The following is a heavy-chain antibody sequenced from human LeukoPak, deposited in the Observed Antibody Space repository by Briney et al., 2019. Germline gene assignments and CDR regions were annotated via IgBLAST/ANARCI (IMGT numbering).Heavy chain of an antibody. Sequence: SETLSLTCTVSGGSISSSSYYWGWIRQPPGKGLEWIGSIYYSGSTYYNPSLKSRVTISVDTSKNQFSLKLSSVTAADTAVYYCARVRSSSWRGNYYYYMDVWGKGTTVTVSS. CDR3: ARVRSSSWRGNYYYYMDV. J-gene: IGHJ6*03. D-gene: IGHD6-13*01. CDR1: GGSISSSSYY. V-gene: IGHV4-39*07. CDR2: IYYSGST.